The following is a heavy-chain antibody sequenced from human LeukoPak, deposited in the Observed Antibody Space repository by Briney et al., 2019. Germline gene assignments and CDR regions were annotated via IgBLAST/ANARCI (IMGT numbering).Heavy chain of an antibody. Sequence: SETLSLTCTVSGGSISSSRYYWGWIRQPPGKGLEWIGSIYYSGSTYYNPSLKSRVTISVDTSRNQFSLKLSSVTAADTAVYYCARLPTYDYASGSRVYMDVWGKGTTVTVSS. CDR2: IYYSGST. CDR3: ARLPTYDYASGSRVYMDV. J-gene: IGHJ6*03. V-gene: IGHV4-39*01. D-gene: IGHD3-10*01. CDR1: GGSISSSRYY.